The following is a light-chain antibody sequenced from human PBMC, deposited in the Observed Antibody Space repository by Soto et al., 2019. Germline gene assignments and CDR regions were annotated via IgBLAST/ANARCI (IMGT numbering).Light chain of an antibody. J-gene: IGKJ1*01. V-gene: IGKV1-5*02. CDR3: QQDSVDWT. CDR2: DAS. CDR1: QSVSTR. Sequence: DIQMTQSPSSLSASVGDRVTIICRASQSVSTRLAWYQQKPGKAPKVLIYDASSWAGGVPSRFTGSGSGTEFTLTINSLQPDDFATYYCQQDSVDWTFGQGTKVEIK.